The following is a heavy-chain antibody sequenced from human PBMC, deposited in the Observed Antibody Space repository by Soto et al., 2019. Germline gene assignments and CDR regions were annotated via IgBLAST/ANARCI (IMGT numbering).Heavy chain of an antibody. D-gene: IGHD6-19*01. V-gene: IGHV4-59*01. CDR2: IYNGERT. Sequence: QVHLQESGPGLVKPSETMSLTCTASGASIRNFYWNWVRQFPGKGLEWIGHIYNGERTNYNPSLNNRVTISVDTSKNQFSLKLSSVTVADTAVYYCAQTTGWPGFDYWGQGTLVAVSS. J-gene: IGHJ4*02. CDR3: AQTTGWPGFDY. CDR1: GASIRNFY.